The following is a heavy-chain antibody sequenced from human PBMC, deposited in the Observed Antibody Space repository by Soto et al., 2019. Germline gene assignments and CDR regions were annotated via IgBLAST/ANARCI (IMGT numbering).Heavy chain of an antibody. CDR1: GFTFSSYG. V-gene: IGHV3-30*18. Sequence: QVQLVESGGGVVQPGKSLRLSCAASGFTFSSYGMHWVRQAPGKGLEWVTVISYDGSKKYYVDSVKGRFTISRDNSKNTLYLEMNRLRAEDTALYYCAKDRAQSWYIDYWGQGTLVTVSS. CDR2: ISYDGSKK. CDR3: AKDRAQSWYIDY. J-gene: IGHJ4*02. D-gene: IGHD1-20*01.